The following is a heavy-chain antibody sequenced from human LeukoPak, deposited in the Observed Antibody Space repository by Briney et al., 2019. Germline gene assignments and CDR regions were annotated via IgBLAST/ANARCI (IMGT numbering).Heavy chain of an antibody. Sequence: GGSLRLSCAASEFVFSDYYMSWVRQAPGKGLEWVSYISSGGDTKYYADSVKGRSTISRDNAKNSLYLQMNSLRAEDTAVYYCARSGYSGYDSEFDYWGQGTLVTVSS. V-gene: IGHV3-11*04. CDR1: EFVFSDYY. D-gene: IGHD5-12*01. J-gene: IGHJ4*02. CDR2: ISSGGDTK. CDR3: ARSGYSGYDSEFDY.